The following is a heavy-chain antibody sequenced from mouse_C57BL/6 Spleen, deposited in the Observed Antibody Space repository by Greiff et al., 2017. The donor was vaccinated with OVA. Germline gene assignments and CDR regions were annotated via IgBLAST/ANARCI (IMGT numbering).Heavy chain of an antibody. J-gene: IGHJ3*01. Sequence: VHVKQSGTVLARPGASVKMSCKTSGYTFTSYWMHWVKQRPGQGLEWIGAIYPGNSDTSYNQKFKGKAKLTVVTSASTAYMELSSLTNEDSAVYYCTSNHPWFAYWGQGTLVTVSA. CDR3: TSNHPWFAY. CDR2: IYPGNSDT. V-gene: IGHV1-5*01. CDR1: GYTFTSYW.